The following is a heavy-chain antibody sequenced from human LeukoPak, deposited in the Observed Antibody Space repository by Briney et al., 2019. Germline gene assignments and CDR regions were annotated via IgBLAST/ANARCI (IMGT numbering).Heavy chain of an antibody. D-gene: IGHD6-6*01. Sequence: PSETLSLTCTVSGGSISSYYCSWIRQPPGKGLEWIGYIYYSGGTNYNPSLKSRVTISVDTSKNQFSLKLSSVTAADTAVYYCASSEYSSSSPDYWGQGTLVTVSS. CDR2: IYYSGGT. J-gene: IGHJ4*02. CDR1: GGSISSYY. V-gene: IGHV4-59*01. CDR3: ASSEYSSSSPDY.